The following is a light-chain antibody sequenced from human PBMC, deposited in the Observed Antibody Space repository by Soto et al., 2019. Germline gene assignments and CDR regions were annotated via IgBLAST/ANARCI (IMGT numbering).Light chain of an antibody. V-gene: IGKV3-20*01. J-gene: IGKJ4*01. Sequence: EIVLTQSPGTLSLSPGERATLSCRASQSVSSSYLAWYQQRPGQAPRLLIYGASSRGTGIPDRFSGSGSGTDFTLTISRLEPEDFAVYYCQQYGSSQVTFGGGTKVEIK. CDR2: GAS. CDR1: QSVSSSY. CDR3: QQYGSSQVT.